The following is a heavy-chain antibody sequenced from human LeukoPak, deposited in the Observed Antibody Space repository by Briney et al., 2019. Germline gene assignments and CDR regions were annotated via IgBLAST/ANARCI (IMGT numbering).Heavy chain of an antibody. D-gene: IGHD6-13*01. CDR2: IYSGGST. CDR1: GFTVSSNY. V-gene: IGHV3-53*01. J-gene: IGHJ4*02. Sequence: GGSLRLSCAASGFTVSSNYMSWVRQAPGRGLEWVSVIYSGGSTYYADSVKGRFTISRDNSKNTLYLQMNSLRAEDTAVYYCARGIAAAGTFDYWGQGTLVTVSS. CDR3: ARGIAAAGTFDY.